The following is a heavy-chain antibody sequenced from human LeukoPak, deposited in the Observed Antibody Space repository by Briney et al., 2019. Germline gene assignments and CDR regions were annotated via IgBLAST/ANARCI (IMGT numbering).Heavy chain of an antibody. J-gene: IGHJ4*02. Sequence: SETLSLTYTVSGGSISSGDYYWSWIRQPPGKGLEWIGYIYYSGSTYYNPSLKSRVTISVDTSKNQFSLKLSSVTAADTAVYYCARDLRTYYYDSSGFDYWGQGTLVTVSS. CDR1: GGSISSGDYY. CDR3: ARDLRTYYYDSSGFDY. CDR2: IYYSGST. V-gene: IGHV4-30-4*01. D-gene: IGHD3-22*01.